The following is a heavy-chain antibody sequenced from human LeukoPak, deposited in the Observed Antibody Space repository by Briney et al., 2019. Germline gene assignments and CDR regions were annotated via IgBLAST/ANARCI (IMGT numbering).Heavy chain of an antibody. V-gene: IGHV3-23*01. CDR3: AKGVAAAGIFDH. CDR2: ISGSGGST. Sequence: GGSLRLSCAASGFTFSSYAMSWVRQAPGKELEWVSAISGSGGSTYYADSVKGRFTISRDNSKNTLYLQMNSLRAEDTAVYYCAKGVAAAGIFDHWGQGTLVTVSS. D-gene: IGHD6-13*01. J-gene: IGHJ4*02. CDR1: GFTFSSYA.